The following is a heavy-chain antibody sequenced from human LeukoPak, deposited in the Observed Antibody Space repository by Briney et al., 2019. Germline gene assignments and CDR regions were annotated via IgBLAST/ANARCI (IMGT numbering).Heavy chain of an antibody. CDR2: IKEGGTET. J-gene: IGHJ4*02. CDR3: AKEGRSLQTY. D-gene: IGHD5-24*01. Sequence: GGSLRLSCAASGFMFSSNWMSWVRLAPGKGLEWVANIKEGGTETYYVDSVKGRFTISRDNAKNSLYLQMNSLRVEDTALYYCAKEGRSLQTYWGQGTLVTVSS. V-gene: IGHV3-7*03. CDR1: GFMFSSNW.